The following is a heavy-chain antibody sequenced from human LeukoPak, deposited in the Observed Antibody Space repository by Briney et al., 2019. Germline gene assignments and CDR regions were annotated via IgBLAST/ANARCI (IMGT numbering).Heavy chain of an antibody. V-gene: IGHV3-23*01. D-gene: IGHD2-8*02. CDR3: AKARAYIVLQEGTDY. CDR1: GFTFSSYG. CDR2: ISGSGGST. J-gene: IGHJ4*02. Sequence: GGSLRLSCAASGFTFSSYGMSWVRQAPGKGLEWVSAISGSGGSTYYADSVKGRFTISRDNSKNTLYLQMNSLRAEDTAVYYCAKARAYIVLQEGTDYWGQGTLVTVSS.